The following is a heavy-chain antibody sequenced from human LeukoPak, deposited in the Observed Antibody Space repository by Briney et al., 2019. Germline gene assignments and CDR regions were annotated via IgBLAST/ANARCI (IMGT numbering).Heavy chain of an antibody. J-gene: IGHJ2*01. D-gene: IGHD2-2*01. CDR1: GGSINSGTYY. CDR2: IHTSGST. V-gene: IGHV4-61*02. CDR3: ARAVGYCSSTSCYGANWYFDL. Sequence: SETLSLTCNVSGGSINSGTYYWTWIRQPAGKGLEWIGRIHTSGSTNYDPSLKSRVTISVDASKNQFSLRLASVTAADTAVYYCARAVGYCSSTSCYGANWYFDLWGRGTLVTVSS.